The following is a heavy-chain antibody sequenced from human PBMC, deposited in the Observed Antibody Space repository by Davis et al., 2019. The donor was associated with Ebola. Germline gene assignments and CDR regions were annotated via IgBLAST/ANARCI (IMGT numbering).Heavy chain of an antibody. CDR3: ARGNPYSGYDGH. Sequence: SVKVSCKASGGTFSSYAISWVRQAPGQGLEWMGRIIPILGIANYAQKFQGRVTITADKSTSTAYMELSSLRSEDTAVYYCARGNPYSGYDGHWGQGTLVTVSS. J-gene: IGHJ4*02. V-gene: IGHV1-69*04. CDR2: IIPILGIA. CDR1: GGTFSSYA. D-gene: IGHD5-12*01.